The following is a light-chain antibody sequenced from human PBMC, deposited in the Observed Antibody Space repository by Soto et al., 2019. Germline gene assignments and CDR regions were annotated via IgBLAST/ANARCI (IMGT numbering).Light chain of an antibody. CDR2: HAS. J-gene: IGKJ1*01. CDR1: QTINNW. CDR3: QRSDSYPST. V-gene: IGKV1-5*01. Sequence: DNQMTQSPSTLSASIGDRVTITCRASQTINNWLAWYQQQPGKAPNLLICHASNLETGVPSRFSGSAFGTEFSLSISSLQPHDFETYYCQRSDSYPSTFGQGNKVEIK.